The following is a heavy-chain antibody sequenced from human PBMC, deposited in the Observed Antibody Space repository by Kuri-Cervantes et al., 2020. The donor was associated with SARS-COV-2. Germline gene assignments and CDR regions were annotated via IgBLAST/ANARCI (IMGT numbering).Heavy chain of an antibody. Sequence: SETLSLTCTVSGGSISSSSYYWGWIRQPPGKGLEWIGYIYYSGSTNYNPYLKSRVTISVDTSKNQFSLKLSSVTAADTAEYYSARITIFGVVISGAFDIWGQGTMVTVSS. CDR2: IYYSGST. J-gene: IGHJ3*02. CDR3: ARITIFGVVISGAFDI. CDR1: GGSISSSSYY. D-gene: IGHD3-3*01. V-gene: IGHV4-61*05.